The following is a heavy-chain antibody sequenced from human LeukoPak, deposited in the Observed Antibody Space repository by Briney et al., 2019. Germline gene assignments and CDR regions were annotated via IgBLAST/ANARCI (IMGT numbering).Heavy chain of an antibody. Sequence: GGSLRLSCAASGFTFSSYAMSWVRQAPGKGLEWVANIKQDGSEKYYVDSVKGRFTISRDNAKNSLYLQMNSLRAEDTAVYYCARVAPGSSTSHYYYYGMDVWGQGTTVTVSS. D-gene: IGHD2-2*01. V-gene: IGHV3-7*01. CDR3: ARVAPGSSTSHYYYYGMDV. CDR1: GFTFSSYA. CDR2: IKQDGSEK. J-gene: IGHJ6*02.